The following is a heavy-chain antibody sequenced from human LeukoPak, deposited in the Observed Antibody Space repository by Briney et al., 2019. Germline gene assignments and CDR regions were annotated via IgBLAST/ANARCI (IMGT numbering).Heavy chain of an antibody. CDR1: GFTFSSYG. Sequence: GGSLRLSCAASGFTFSSYGMSWVRQAPGKGLEWVSAISGSGGSTYYADSAKGRFTISRDNSKNTLYLQMNSLRAEDTAVYYCAKGYDILTGSVYYFDYWGQGTLVTVSS. CDR3: AKGYDILTGSVYYFDY. D-gene: IGHD3-9*01. J-gene: IGHJ4*02. V-gene: IGHV3-23*01. CDR2: ISGSGGST.